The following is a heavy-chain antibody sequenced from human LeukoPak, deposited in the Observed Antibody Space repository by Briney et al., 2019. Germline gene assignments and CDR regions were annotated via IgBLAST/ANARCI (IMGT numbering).Heavy chain of an antibody. V-gene: IGHV1-69*04. CDR3: ARDLERTSFPFDP. D-gene: IGHD1-1*01. Sequence: SVKVSCKAYGGTFSSYTISWVRQAPGQGLEWMGRIIPILGIANYAQKFQGRVTITADKSTSTAYMELSSLRSEDTAVYYCARDLERTSFPFDPWGQGTLVTVSS. CDR2: IIPILGIA. CDR1: GGTFSSYT. J-gene: IGHJ5*02.